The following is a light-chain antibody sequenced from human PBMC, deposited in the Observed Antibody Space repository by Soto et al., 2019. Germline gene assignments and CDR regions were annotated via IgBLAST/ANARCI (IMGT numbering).Light chain of an antibody. CDR3: SSYAGSSTYV. CDR1: SSYIGPYDH. J-gene: IGLJ1*01. CDR2: AVS. V-gene: IGLV2-11*01. Sequence: QSVLTQPRSVSGSPGQSVTISCTRTSSYIGPYDHVAWYQQHPGKAPKLIIFAVSKRPSGVPDRFSGSKSGNTASLTISGLQAEDEADYYCSSYAGSSTYVFGTGTKVTVL.